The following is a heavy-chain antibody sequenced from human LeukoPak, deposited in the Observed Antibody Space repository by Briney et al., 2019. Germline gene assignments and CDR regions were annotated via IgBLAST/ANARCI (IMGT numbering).Heavy chain of an antibody. CDR3: ARDQSGSYYFDY. V-gene: IGHV1-69*13. CDR1: GGTFSSYA. D-gene: IGHD1-26*01. CDR2: IIPIFGTA. J-gene: IGHJ4*02. Sequence: SVKVSCKASGGTFSSYAISWVRQAPGQGLEWMGGIIPIFGTANYAQKFQGRVTITADESTSTAYMELSSLRSEDTAVYYCARDQSGSYYFDYWGQGTLVTVSS.